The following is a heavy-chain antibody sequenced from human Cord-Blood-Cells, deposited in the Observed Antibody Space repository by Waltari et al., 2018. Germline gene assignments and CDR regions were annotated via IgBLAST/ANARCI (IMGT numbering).Heavy chain of an antibody. CDR3: ASLVVGFDY. D-gene: IGHD2-8*02. CDR2: INHSGRT. CDR1: GGSFSGYY. J-gene: IGHJ4*02. Sequence: QVQLQQWGAGLSKPSETLSLTCAVYGGSFSGYYWSWIRQPPGKGLEWVGEINHSGRTNYNPSLKSRVTISVDTSKNQFSLKLSSVTAADTAVYYCASLVVGFDYWGQGTLVTVSS. V-gene: IGHV4-34*01.